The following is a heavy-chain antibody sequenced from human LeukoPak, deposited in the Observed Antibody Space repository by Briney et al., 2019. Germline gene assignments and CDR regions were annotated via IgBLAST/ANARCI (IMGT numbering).Heavy chain of an antibody. Sequence: SETLSLTCTVSGCSISSYYWSWIRQPPGKGLEWMGYSYYSGSTNYNPSLKSRVTISVDTSKNQFSLKLSSVTAADTAVDYCARATRRAAAGTRAFDIWGQGTMVTVSS. V-gene: IGHV4-59*01. CDR2: SYYSGST. D-gene: IGHD6-13*01. CDR1: GCSISSYY. J-gene: IGHJ3*02. CDR3: ARATRRAAAGTRAFDI.